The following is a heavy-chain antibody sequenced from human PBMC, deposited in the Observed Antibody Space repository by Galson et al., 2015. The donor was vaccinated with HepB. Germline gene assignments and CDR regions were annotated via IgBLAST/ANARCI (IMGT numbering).Heavy chain of an antibody. Sequence: SLRLSCAASGFAFSSFAMTWVRQAPGKGLEWVSSISGRGGTTYYEDSVRGRFNISRDNSKNTLYLQMHSLRADDTAVYYCAKGITGYGDHCYFDYWGQGTLATVSS. V-gene: IGHV3-23*01. CDR1: GFAFSSFA. J-gene: IGHJ4*02. D-gene: IGHD4-17*01. CDR3: AKGITGYGDHCYFDY. CDR2: ISGRGGTT.